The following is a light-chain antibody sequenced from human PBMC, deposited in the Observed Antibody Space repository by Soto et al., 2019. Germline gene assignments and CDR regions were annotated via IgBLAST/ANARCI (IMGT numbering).Light chain of an antibody. J-gene: IGLJ2*01. CDR2: EVS. CDR1: ISVIGGFNY. V-gene: IGLV2-8*01. CDR3: TSYAGSNNLI. Sequence: QSVLTQPPSASGSPGQSVTISCTGTISVIGGFNYVSWYQQLPGKAPQFIIYEVSKRPSGVPDRFSGSKSGNTASLTVSGLQAEDEADYYCTSYAGSNNLIFGGGTKLTVL.